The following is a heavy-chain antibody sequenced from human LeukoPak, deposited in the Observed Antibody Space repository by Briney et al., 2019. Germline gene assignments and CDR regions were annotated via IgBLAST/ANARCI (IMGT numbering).Heavy chain of an antibody. D-gene: IGHD3-3*01. CDR1: GGSFSGYY. J-gene: IGHJ6*03. V-gene: IGHV4-34*01. Sequence: KPSETLSLTCAVYGGSFSGYYWSWIRQPPGKGLEWIGEINHSGSTNYNPSLKSRVTTSVDTSKNQFSLKLSSVTAADTAVYYCAGRVVGGYYSGFVNYYYYMDVWGKGTTVTVSS. CDR3: AGRVVGGYYSGFVNYYYYMDV. CDR2: INHSGST.